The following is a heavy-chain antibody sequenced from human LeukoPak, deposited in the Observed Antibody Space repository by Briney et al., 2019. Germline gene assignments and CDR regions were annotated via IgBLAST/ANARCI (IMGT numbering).Heavy chain of an antibody. J-gene: IGHJ3*02. CDR3: ASLRKLEPPSDAFDI. Sequence: ASVKVSCKASGGTFTSYAISWVRQAPGQGLEWMGGIIPILGTANYAQKFQGRVTITADESTGTAYRELSSLRSEDTAVYYCASLRKLEPPSDAFDIWGQGTMVTVSS. D-gene: IGHD1-1*01. V-gene: IGHV1-69*13. CDR1: GGTFTSYA. CDR2: IIPILGTA.